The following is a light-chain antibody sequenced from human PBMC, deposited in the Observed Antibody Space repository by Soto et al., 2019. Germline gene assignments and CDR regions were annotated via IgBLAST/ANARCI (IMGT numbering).Light chain of an antibody. J-gene: IGLJ2*01. CDR1: SSDDVGYDY. Sequence: QSVLTQPASVSGSPGQSITISCTGTSSDDVGYDYVSWYQQHPGKAPKLMIYDVSNRPSGVSNRFSGSKSGNTASLTISGLQAEDEADYYCSSFTSSITLVFGGGTKLTVL. V-gene: IGLV2-14*03. CDR3: SSFTSSITLV. CDR2: DVS.